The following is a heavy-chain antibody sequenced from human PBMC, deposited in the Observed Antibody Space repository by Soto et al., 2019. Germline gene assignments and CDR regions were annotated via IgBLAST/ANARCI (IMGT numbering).Heavy chain of an antibody. V-gene: IGHV1-8*01. J-gene: IGHJ6*03. CDR3: ARNGWYYYGSGLHYYYYMDV. CDR2: MNPSSGNT. D-gene: IGHD3-10*01. Sequence: ASVKVSCKASGYTFTSYDINWERQATGQGLEWMGWMNPSSGNTGYAQKFQGRVTMTRNTSISTAYLELSSLRSEDTAAYYCARNGWYYYGSGLHYYYYMDVWGKGTTVTVSS. CDR1: GYTFTSYD.